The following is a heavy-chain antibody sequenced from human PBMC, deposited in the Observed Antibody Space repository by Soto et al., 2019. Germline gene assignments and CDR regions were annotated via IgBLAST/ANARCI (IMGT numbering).Heavy chain of an antibody. CDR1: GGSISSYY. V-gene: IGHV4-59*08. Sequence: SETLSLTCTVSGGSISSYYWSWIRQPPGKGLEWIGYIYYSGSTNYNPSLKSRVTISVDTSKNQSSLKLSSVTAADTAVYYCARVVRITMVRGAGYGMDVWGQGTTVTVSS. CDR3: ARVVRITMVRGAGYGMDV. D-gene: IGHD3-10*01. J-gene: IGHJ6*02. CDR2: IYYSGST.